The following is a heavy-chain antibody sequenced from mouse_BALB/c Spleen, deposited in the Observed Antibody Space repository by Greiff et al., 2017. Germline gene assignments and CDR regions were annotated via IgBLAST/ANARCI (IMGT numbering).Heavy chain of an antibody. CDR2: IWWDDVK. Sequence: QVPLKESGPGILQPSQTLSLTCSFSGFSLSTSGMGVGWIRQPSGQGLEWLAHIWWDDVKRYNPALKSRLTISKDTSSSQVFLKIASVDTAGTATYYGARMAVYYGYDDAMDYWGQGTSVTVSS. D-gene: IGHD2-2*01. CDR1: GFSLSTSGMG. J-gene: IGHJ4*01. V-gene: IGHV8-8*01. CDR3: ARMAVYYGYDDAMDY.